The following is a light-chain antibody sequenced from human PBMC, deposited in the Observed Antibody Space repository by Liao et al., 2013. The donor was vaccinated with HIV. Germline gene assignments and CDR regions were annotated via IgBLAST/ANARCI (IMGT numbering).Light chain of an antibody. V-gene: IGLV3-21*04. CDR2: RDS. CDR1: NIESKA. Sequence: SYELTQPPSVSVAPGKTATITCGGDNIESKAVHWYQQKPGQAPVLVIYRDSDRPSGIPERFSGANSGNTATLTITRVEAGDEADYYCQVWDTSSAHQVFGGGTKLTVL. CDR3: QVWDTSSAHQV. J-gene: IGLJ3*02.